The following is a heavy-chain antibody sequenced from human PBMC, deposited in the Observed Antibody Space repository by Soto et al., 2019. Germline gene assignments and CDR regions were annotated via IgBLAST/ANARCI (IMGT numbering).Heavy chain of an antibody. CDR1: GFTFSSYA. V-gene: IGHV3-30-3*01. CDR2: ISYDGSNK. D-gene: IGHD3-16*01. Sequence: QVQLVESGGGVVQPGRSLRLSCAASGFTFSSYAMHWVRQAPGKGLEWVAVISYDGSNKYYADSVKGRFTISRDKSKNTLYLKMNSLRAEDTAVYYCARAYEGDYFDYWGQGTMVTVSS. CDR3: ARAYEGDYFDY. J-gene: IGHJ4*02.